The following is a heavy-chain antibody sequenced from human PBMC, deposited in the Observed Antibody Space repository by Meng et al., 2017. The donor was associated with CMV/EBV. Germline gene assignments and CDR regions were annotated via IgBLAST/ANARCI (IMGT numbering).Heavy chain of an antibody. Sequence: SVKVSCKASGGTFSSYAISWVRQAPGQGLEWMGGIIPILGIANYAQKFQGRVTITADKSTSTAYMELSSLRSEDTAVYYCARDLKYYYDSSGHYGMDVWGQGTTVTVSS. CDR3: ARDLKYYYDSSGHYGMDV. V-gene: IGHV1-69*10. D-gene: IGHD3-22*01. CDR2: IIPILGIA. J-gene: IGHJ6*02. CDR1: GGTFSSYA.